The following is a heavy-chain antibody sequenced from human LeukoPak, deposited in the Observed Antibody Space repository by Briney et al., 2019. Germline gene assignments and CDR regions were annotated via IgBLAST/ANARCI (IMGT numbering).Heavy chain of an antibody. V-gene: IGHV3-21*01. Sequence: GGSLRLSCAASGFTFSSYSMNWVRQAPGKGLEWVSSISSRSSYIYYADSVKGRFTISRDNAKNSLYLQMNSLRAEDTAVYYCAELGITMIGGVWGKGTTVTISS. CDR3: AELGITMIGGV. CDR1: GFTFSSYS. J-gene: IGHJ6*04. D-gene: IGHD3-10*02. CDR2: ISSRSSYI.